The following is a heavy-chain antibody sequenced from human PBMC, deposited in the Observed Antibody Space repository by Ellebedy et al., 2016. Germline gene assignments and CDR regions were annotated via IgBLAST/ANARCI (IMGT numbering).Heavy chain of an antibody. J-gene: IGHJ4*02. Sequence: SQTLSLTCGVYGGSFSGYYWSWIRQPPGKGLEWIGEINHSGSTNYNPSLKSRVTISVDTSKNQFSLKLSSVTAADTAVYYCAINHYSSSSGYWGQGTLVTVSS. CDR2: INHSGST. D-gene: IGHD6-6*01. CDR3: AINHYSSSSGY. CDR1: GGSFSGYY. V-gene: IGHV4-34*01.